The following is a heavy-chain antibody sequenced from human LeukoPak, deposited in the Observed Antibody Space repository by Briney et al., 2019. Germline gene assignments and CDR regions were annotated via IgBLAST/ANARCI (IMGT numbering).Heavy chain of an antibody. CDR3: ARISSSNWYNERGAFDV. CDR1: GGSISSSNW. D-gene: IGHD6-13*01. CDR2: IYHSGST. J-gene: IGHJ3*01. Sequence: SGTLSLTCAVSGGSISSSNWWSWIRQPPGKGLEWIGEIYHSGSTNYNPSLKSRVTISVDKSKTQFSLKLSSVTAADTAVYYCARISSSNWYNERGAFDVWGQGTMVTVSS. V-gene: IGHV4-4*02.